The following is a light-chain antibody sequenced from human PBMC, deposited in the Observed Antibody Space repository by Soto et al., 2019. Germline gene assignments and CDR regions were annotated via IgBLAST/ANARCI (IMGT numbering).Light chain of an antibody. CDR3: IAYTVSRTYV. V-gene: IGLV2-14*03. J-gene: IGLJ1*01. CDR2: NVY. CDR1: SSDVGAYNF. Sequence: QSVLTQPASVSGSPGQSITISFTGTSSDVGAYNFVSWHQQHPGKAPKLMIYNVYDRPSGISYRFSGSKSGNTASLTISGIQGQEEADYYCIAYTVSRTYVLGPGHKLTV.